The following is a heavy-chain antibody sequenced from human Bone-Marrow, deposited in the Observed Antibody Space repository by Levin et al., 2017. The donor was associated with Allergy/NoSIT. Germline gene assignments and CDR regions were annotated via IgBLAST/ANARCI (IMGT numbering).Heavy chain of an antibody. CDR1: GGSFSGYY. V-gene: IGHV4-34*01. J-gene: IGHJ4*02. Sequence: GSLRLSCAVYGGSFSGYYWSWIRQPPGKGLEWIGEINHSGSTNYNPSLKSRVTISVDTSKNQFSLKLSSVTAADTAVYYCARGGSSGWYYFDYWGQGTLVTVSS. CDR2: INHSGST. D-gene: IGHD6-19*01. CDR3: ARGGSSGWYYFDY.